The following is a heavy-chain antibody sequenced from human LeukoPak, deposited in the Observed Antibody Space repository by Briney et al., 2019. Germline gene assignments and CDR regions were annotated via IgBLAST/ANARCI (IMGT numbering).Heavy chain of an antibody. CDR1: GGSISSYY. CDR2: IYYSGST. CDR3: ARVITGTPGAFDI. D-gene: IGHD1-20*01. Sequence: SETLSLTCTVSGGSISSYYWSWIRQPPGKGLEWIGYIYYSGSTNYNPSLKSRVTISVDTSKNQFSLKLSSVTAADTAVYYCARVITGTPGAFDIWGQGTMVTVSS. V-gene: IGHV4-59*12. J-gene: IGHJ3*02.